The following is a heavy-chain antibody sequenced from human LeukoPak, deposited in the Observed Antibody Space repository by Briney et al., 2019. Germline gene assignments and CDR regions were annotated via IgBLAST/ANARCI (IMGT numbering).Heavy chain of an antibody. D-gene: IGHD3-10*01. CDR3: ARQKYYGSGYLFRGSGRYFDY. CDR2: IYHSGST. CDR1: GGSINSSSSYY. J-gene: IGHJ4*02. Sequence: PSETLSLTCTVSGGSINSSSSYYWGWIRQPPGKGLEWIGEIYHSGSTNYNPSLKSRVTISVDKSKNQFSLKLSSVTAADTAVYYCARQKYYGSGYLFRGSGRYFDYWGQGTLVTVSS. V-gene: IGHV4-39*07.